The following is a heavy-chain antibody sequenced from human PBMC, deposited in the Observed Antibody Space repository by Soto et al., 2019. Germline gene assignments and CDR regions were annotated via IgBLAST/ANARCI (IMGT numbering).Heavy chain of an antibody. D-gene: IGHD6-6*01. J-gene: IGHJ6*02. V-gene: IGHV3-23*01. Sequence: GGSLRLSCAASGFTFSSYAMSWVRQAPGKGLEWVSAISGSGGSTYYANSVKGRFTISRDNSKNTLYLQMNSLRAEDTAVYYCAKSYSSSYGMDVWGQGTTVTVSS. CDR2: ISGSGGST. CDR3: AKSYSSSYGMDV. CDR1: GFTFSSYA.